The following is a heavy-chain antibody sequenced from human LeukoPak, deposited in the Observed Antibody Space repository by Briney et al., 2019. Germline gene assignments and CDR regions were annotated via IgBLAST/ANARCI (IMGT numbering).Heavy chain of an antibody. Sequence: SETLSLTCAVYGGSFGGYYWSWIRQPPGKGLEWIGEINHSGSTNYNPSLKSRVTISVDTSKNQFSLKLSSVTAADTAVYYCARHLYAISGGGLLWFGANNWFDPWGQGTLVTVSS. CDR3: ARHLYAISGGGLLWFGANNWFDP. J-gene: IGHJ5*02. CDR2: INHSGST. CDR1: GGSFGGYY. D-gene: IGHD3-10*01. V-gene: IGHV4-34*01.